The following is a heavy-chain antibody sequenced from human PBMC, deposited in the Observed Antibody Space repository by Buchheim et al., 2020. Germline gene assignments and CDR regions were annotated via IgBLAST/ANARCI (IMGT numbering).Heavy chain of an antibody. Sequence: QVQLVESGGGVVQPGRSLRLSCAASGFTFSSYGMHWVRQAPGKGLEWVAVISYDGSNKYYADSVKCRFTISIDNSKNTLYLQMNSLRAEDTSVYYCAKDNGDCSSTSCYTYYYYGMDVWGQGTT. J-gene: IGHJ6*02. CDR3: AKDNGDCSSTSCYTYYYYGMDV. CDR2: ISYDGSNK. D-gene: IGHD2-2*03. V-gene: IGHV3-30*18. CDR1: GFTFSSYG.